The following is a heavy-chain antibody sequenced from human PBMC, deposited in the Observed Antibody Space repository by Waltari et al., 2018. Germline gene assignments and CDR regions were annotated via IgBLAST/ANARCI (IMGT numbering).Heavy chain of an antibody. CDR3: VKFRYDGTGYHYFFDY. D-gene: IGHD3-9*01. Sequence: EVQLVESGGGLVQPGGSLRLSCSASGFTFSSYVMHWVRQAPGKGLEFVSAISNYGRDTYYAAAVKGRFTISRDNSKNTLYLQMSSLRPGDTAVYYCVKFRYDGTGYHYFFDYWGQGTLVTVSS. V-gene: IGHV3-64D*06. J-gene: IGHJ4*02. CDR1: GFTFSSYV. CDR2: ISNYGRDT.